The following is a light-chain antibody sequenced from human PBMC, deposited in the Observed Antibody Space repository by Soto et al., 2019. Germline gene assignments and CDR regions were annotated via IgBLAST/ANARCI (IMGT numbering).Light chain of an antibody. CDR3: QQANSFPPT. V-gene: IGKV3-20*01. J-gene: IGKJ1*01. Sequence: EIVLTQSPGTLSLSPGERATLSCRASQSVSSTYLAWYQQKPGQAPGLLLYGASNRASGIPDRFAGSGSGTDFTLTISSLQPEDFATYYCQQANSFPPTFGQGTKVDIK. CDR2: GAS. CDR1: QSVSSTY.